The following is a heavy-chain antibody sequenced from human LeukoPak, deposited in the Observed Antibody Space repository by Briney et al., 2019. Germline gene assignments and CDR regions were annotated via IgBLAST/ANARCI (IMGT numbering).Heavy chain of an antibody. J-gene: IGHJ4*02. CDR1: GGSISSNSYS. D-gene: IGHD1-14*01. CDR2: IYYSGST. Sequence: PSETLSLTCTVSGGSISSNSYSWGWVRQPPGKGLEWIGHIYYSGSTSYNPSLKSRVTVSVDTSKNQFSLKLSSVTTADTAVYYCVRLPETRGYFDFWGLGTLVTVSS. CDR3: VRLPETRGYFDF. V-gene: IGHV4-39*01.